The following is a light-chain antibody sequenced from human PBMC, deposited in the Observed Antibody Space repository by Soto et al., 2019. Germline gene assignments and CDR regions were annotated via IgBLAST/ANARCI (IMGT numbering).Light chain of an antibody. Sequence: DIQMTQSPSTLSASVGDRVTITCRASQSISSWLAWYQQKPGKAPKLLLYDASRLESWVPSRFSGSASGTEFTLTISSLQPDDFATYYCQQYNSFSETFGQGTKVEIK. CDR3: QQYNSFSET. V-gene: IGKV1-5*01. CDR1: QSISSW. J-gene: IGKJ1*01. CDR2: DAS.